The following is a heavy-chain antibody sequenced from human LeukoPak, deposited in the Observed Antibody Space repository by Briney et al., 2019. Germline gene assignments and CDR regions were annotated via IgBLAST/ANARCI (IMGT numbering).Heavy chain of an antibody. J-gene: IGHJ4*02. CDR2: MNPNSGNT. CDR3: ARGGSGWPLDY. V-gene: IGHV1-8*01. D-gene: IGHD6-25*01. CDR1: GYTFTTFD. Sequence: ASVKVSCKTSGYTFTTFDINWARQATGQGLEWMGWMNPNSGNTGFAQKFQGRLTMTRNTSINTAYMELNTLRSEDTAVYYCARGGSGWPLDYWGQGTLVTVSS.